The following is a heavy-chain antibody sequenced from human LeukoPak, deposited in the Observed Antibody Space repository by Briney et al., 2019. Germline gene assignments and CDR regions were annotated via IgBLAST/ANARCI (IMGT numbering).Heavy chain of an antibody. Sequence: GGSLRLSCAASGFIVNTNYMSWVRQVPGKGLEWVSVIDSGGKTYYAESVKGRFTISRDNSKTTVILQMNSLRAEDTAVYYCAKRYGSSGFNWFDPWGQGTLVTVSS. J-gene: IGHJ5*02. CDR3: AKRYGSSGFNWFDP. D-gene: IGHD6-19*01. CDR2: IDSGGKT. V-gene: IGHV3-53*01. CDR1: GFIVNTNY.